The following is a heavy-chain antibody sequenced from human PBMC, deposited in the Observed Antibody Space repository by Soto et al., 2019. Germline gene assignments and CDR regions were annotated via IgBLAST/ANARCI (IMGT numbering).Heavy chain of an antibody. CDR1: GYTFTSYY. D-gene: IGHD2-2*01. CDR2: INPSGATT. J-gene: IGHJ4*02. CDR3: ARRDFFSSSCYFKY. Sequence: QVSLVQSGAEVKKPGASVKVSCKASGYTFTSYYVHWVRQAPGQGLEWMGIINPSGATTTYAQNFQGRVAMTRDPSTSTVYMELSSLRSEDTAVYYGARRDFFSSSCYFKYWGQGTLVTVPS. V-gene: IGHV1-46*01.